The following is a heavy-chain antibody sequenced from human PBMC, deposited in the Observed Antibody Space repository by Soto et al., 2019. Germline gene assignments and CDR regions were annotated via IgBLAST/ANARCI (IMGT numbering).Heavy chain of an antibody. V-gene: IGHV1-18*04. CDR2: ISAYNGNT. J-gene: IGHJ5*02. CDR3: ARIRGYSGYDWFDP. CDR1: GYTFTSYG. Sequence: ASVKVSCKASGYTFTSYGISWVRQAPGQGLEWMGWISAYNGNTNYAQKFQGRVTMTTDTSTSTAYMELRSLRSDDTAVYYCARIRGYSGYDWFDPWGQGTLVTSPQ. D-gene: IGHD5-12*01.